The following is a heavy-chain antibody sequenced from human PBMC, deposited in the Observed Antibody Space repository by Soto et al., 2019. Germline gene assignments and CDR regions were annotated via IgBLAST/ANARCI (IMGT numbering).Heavy chain of an antibody. J-gene: IGHJ6*02. D-gene: IGHD2-15*01. CDR2: TYYRSKWYN. Sequence: TLSLTCAISGDRVSSHSAAWNWIRQSPSRGLEWLGRTYYRSKWYNDYAVSVNSRITINPDTSKTQFSLQLNSVTPEDTAVYYCARELVLPGDYYYGMDVWGQGTTVTVSS. CDR3: ARELVLPGDYYYGMDV. V-gene: IGHV6-1*01. CDR1: GDRVSSHSAA.